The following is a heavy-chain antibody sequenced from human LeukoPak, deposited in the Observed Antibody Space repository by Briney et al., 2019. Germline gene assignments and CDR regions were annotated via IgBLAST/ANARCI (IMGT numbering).Heavy chain of an antibody. CDR1: GGSFSGYY. CDR2: INHSGST. V-gene: IGHV4-34*01. Sequence: PSETLSLTCAVYGGSFSGYYWSWIRQPPGKGLEWIGEINHSGSTYYNPSLKSRVTISVDTSKNQFSLKLSSVTAADTAVYYCARDSSHYYDSSGYYYFDYWGQGTPVTVSS. J-gene: IGHJ4*02. D-gene: IGHD3-22*01. CDR3: ARDSSHYYDSSGYYYFDY.